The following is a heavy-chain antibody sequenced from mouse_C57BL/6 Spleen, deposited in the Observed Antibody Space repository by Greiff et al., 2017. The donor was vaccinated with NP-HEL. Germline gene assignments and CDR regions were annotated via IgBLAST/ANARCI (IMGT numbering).Heavy chain of an antibody. V-gene: IGHV14-2*01. CDR2: IDPEDGET. CDR1: GFNIKDYY. J-gene: IGHJ2*01. Sequence: VQLQQSGAELVKPGASVKLSCTASGFNIKDYYMHWVKQRTEQGLEWIGRIDPEDGETKYAPQFQGKATITADTSSNTAYLQLSSLTSEDTAVYYCARRSGSRFSLFDYWGQGTTLTVSS. CDR3: ARRSGSRFSLFDY. D-gene: IGHD1-1*01.